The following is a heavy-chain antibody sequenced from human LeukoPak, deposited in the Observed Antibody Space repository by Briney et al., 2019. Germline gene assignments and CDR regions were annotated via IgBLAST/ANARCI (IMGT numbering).Heavy chain of an antibody. J-gene: IGHJ4*02. CDR1: GFTVSSNY. Sequence: PGGSLRLSCAASGFTVSSNYMSWVRQAPGKGLEWVSVIYSGGSTYYADSVKGRFTISRDNSKNTLYLQMNSLRAEDTAVYYCARITLVRGVTGYFFHYWGQGTLVTVSS. D-gene: IGHD3-10*01. V-gene: IGHV3-53*01. CDR3: ARITLVRGVTGYFFHY. CDR2: IYSGGST.